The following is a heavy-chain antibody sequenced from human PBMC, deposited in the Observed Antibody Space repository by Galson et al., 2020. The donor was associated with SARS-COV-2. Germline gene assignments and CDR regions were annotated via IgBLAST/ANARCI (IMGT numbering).Heavy chain of an antibody. V-gene: IGHV1-46*01. CDR3: AREWGDINSSVFDY. D-gene: IGHD2-21*01. Sequence: ASVKVSCKASGYTFISFYIHWVRQAPGHGLEWMGVINPSGDITSYAQKFRGRVTVTRDMSTQTVYMELSSLTSEDTAVYYCAREWGDINSSVFDYWGQGSLVVVSS. CDR2: INPSGDIT. J-gene: IGHJ4*02. CDR1: GYTFISFY.